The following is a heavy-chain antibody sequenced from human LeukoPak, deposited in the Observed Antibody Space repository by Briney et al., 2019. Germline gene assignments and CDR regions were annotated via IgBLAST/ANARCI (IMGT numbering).Heavy chain of an antibody. CDR3: AGGHYYYYMDV. CDR2: ISGSGGST. Sequence: GGSLRLSCVASEFTSSSYRMNWVRQAPGKGLEWVSAISGSGGSTYYADSVKGRFTISRDNSKNTLYLQMNSLRAEDTAVYYCAGGHYYYYMDVWGKGTTVTVSS. D-gene: IGHD3-16*01. J-gene: IGHJ6*03. V-gene: IGHV3-23*01. CDR1: EFTSSSYR.